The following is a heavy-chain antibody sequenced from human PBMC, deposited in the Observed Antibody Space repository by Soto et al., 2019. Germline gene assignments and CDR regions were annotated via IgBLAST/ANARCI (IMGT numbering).Heavy chain of an antibody. Sequence: GGSLRLSCSASGFTFSIYAMSWVRQAPGKGLEWVSAISGSGGSTYYADSVKGRFTISRDNSKNTLYLQMNSLRAEDTAVYYCAKDQRSILDVWGKGTTVTSPQ. CDR1: GFTFSIYA. J-gene: IGHJ6*04. V-gene: IGHV3-23*01. D-gene: IGHD6-6*01. CDR3: AKDQRSILDV. CDR2: ISGSGGST.